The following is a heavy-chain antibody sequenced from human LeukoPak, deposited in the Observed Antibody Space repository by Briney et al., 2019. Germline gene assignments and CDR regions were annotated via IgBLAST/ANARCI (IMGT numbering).Heavy chain of an antibody. V-gene: IGHV3-30*18. Sequence: GGSLRLSCAASGFTFSSYGMHWVRRAPGKGLEWVAVISYDGSNKYYADSVKGRFTISRDNSMNTLYLQMNSLRAEDTAVYYCAKNAYDILTGPLFDYWGQGTLVTVSS. CDR1: GFTFSSYG. D-gene: IGHD3-9*01. CDR3: AKNAYDILTGPLFDY. CDR2: ISYDGSNK. J-gene: IGHJ4*02.